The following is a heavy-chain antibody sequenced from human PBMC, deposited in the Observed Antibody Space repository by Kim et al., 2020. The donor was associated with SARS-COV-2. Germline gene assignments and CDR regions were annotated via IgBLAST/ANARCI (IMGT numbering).Heavy chain of an antibody. D-gene: IGHD2-15*01. Sequence: PALKSRVTISVDTSENQFSLKLSSVTAAETDVYYCARVNIVVVVAARYFDYWGQGTLVTVSS. V-gene: IGHV4-31*02. CDR3: ARVNIVVVVAARYFDY. J-gene: IGHJ4*02.